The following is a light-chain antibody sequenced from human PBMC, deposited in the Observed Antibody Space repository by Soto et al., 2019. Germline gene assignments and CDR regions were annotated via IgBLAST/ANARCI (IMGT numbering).Light chain of an antibody. Sequence: EVGMTQYPATLSVSPGERATLSCRASQSVRRNLAWYQQKNGQAPRLLISDASTRATGIPARLSGSGSGTELTITVSSMQYEDFEVYYCQQYIKWPITFGQGTRLEIK. CDR2: DAS. CDR1: QSVRRN. V-gene: IGKV3-15*01. J-gene: IGKJ5*01. CDR3: QQYIKWPIT.